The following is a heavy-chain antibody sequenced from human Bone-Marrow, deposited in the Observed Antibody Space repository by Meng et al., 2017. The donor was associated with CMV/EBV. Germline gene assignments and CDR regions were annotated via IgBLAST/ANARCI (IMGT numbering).Heavy chain of an antibody. D-gene: IGHD2-2*01. V-gene: IGHV1-18*04. CDR2: ISAYNDNT. CDR1: GYTFTGYY. Sequence: ASVKVSCKASGYTFTGYYMHWVRQAPGQGLEWMGWISAYNDNTNYAQKLQGRVTMTTDTSTSTAYMELRSLRSDDTAVYYCARVYIVVVPAALGGYYYYGMDVWGQGTTVTVSS. J-gene: IGHJ6*02. CDR3: ARVYIVVVPAALGGYYYYGMDV.